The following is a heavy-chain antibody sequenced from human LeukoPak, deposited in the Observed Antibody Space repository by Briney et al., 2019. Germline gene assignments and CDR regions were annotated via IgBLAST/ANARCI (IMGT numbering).Heavy chain of an antibody. V-gene: IGHV4-39*01. CDR3: XXXXTXEGYXYYFDY. CDR2: IYYSGST. Sequence: SETLSLTCTVSGDSISSSISYWGWIRQPPGKGLEWIGSIYYSGSTHYNPSLKSRLIISVDTSKNQFSLRLNSVTAADTAVYYXXXXXTXEGYXYYFDYWGQGTLITVSS. D-gene: IGHD5-18*01. CDR1: GDSISSSISY. J-gene: IGHJ4*02.